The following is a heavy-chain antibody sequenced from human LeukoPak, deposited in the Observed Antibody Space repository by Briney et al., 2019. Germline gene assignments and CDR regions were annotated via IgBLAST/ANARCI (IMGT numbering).Heavy chain of an antibody. J-gene: IGHJ4*02. D-gene: IGHD6-19*01. CDR2: IIPIFGTA. CDR1: GGTFSSYA. V-gene: IGHV1-69*13. CDR3: ARGLLSSGFIDY. Sequence: SVKVSCKASGGTFSSYAISWVRQAPGQGLEWMGGIIPIFGTANYAQKFQGRVTITVDESTSTAYMELSSLRSEDTAVYYCARGLLSSGFIDYWGQGTLVTVSS.